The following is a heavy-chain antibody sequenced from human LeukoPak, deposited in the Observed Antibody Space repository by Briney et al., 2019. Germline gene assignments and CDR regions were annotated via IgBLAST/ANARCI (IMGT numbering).Heavy chain of an antibody. D-gene: IGHD3-9*01. CDR2: TNHSGST. Sequence: PSETLSLTCAVYGGSFSGYYWSWIRQPPGKGLEWIGETNHSGSTNYNPSLKSRVTISVDTSKNQFSLKLSSVTAADTAVYYCARGVVLRYFDWLKRSNRFDPWGQGTLVTVSS. CDR1: GGSFSGYY. CDR3: ARGVVLRYFDWLKRSNRFDP. V-gene: IGHV4-34*01. J-gene: IGHJ5*02.